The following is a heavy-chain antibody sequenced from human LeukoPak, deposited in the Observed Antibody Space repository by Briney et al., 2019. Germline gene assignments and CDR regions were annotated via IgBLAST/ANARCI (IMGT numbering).Heavy chain of an antibody. V-gene: IGHV4-30-4*01. CDR1: GGSISSGDYY. J-gene: IGHJ4*02. D-gene: IGHD3-3*01. CDR2: IYYSGST. CDR3: ARGVHYDFWSGADFDY. Sequence: NTSQTLSLTCTVSGGSISSGDYYWSWIRQPPGKGLEWIGYIYYSGSTYYNPSLKSRVTISVDTSKNQFSLKLSSVTAADTAVYYCARGVHYDFWSGADFDYWGQGTLVTVSS.